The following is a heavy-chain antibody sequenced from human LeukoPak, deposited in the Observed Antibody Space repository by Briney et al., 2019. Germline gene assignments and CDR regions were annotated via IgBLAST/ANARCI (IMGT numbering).Heavy chain of an antibody. J-gene: IGHJ4*02. CDR2: INPNNGGT. CDR1: GYTFTGYY. V-gene: IGHV1-2*06. CDR3: ARDGTDRAGFDY. Sequence: GASVKVSCKASGYTFTGYYIHWVRQAPGQGLEWMGRINPNNGGTTYAQKFQGRVTMTRDTSISTAYMELSRLRSDDTAVYYCARDGTDRAGFDYWGQGTLVTVSS. D-gene: IGHD6-13*01.